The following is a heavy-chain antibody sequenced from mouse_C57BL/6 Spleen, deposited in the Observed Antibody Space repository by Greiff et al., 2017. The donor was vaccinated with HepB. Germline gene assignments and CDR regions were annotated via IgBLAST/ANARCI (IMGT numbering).Heavy chain of an antibody. CDR3: ARRGDGGELEPFAY. J-gene: IGHJ3*01. Sequence: QVQLQQSGAELVKPGASVKLSCKASGFTFTDYTIHWVKQRTGQGLEWIGRFYPDSGHTKYTEKFKDKATLTADKSSSTVYMELSRLTSEDSAVYYCARRGDGGELEPFAYWGQGTLVTVSA. CDR2: FYPDSGHT. V-gene: IGHV1-62-2*01. D-gene: IGHD3-1*01. CDR1: GFTFTDYT.